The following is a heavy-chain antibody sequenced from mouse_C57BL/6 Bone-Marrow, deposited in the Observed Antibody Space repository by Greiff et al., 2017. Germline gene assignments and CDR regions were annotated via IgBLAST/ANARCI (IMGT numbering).Heavy chain of an antibody. CDR1: GFTFSSYG. CDR2: ISSGGSYT. Sequence: EVKLVESGGDLVKPGGSLKLSCAVSGFTFSSYGLSWVRQTPDKRLEWVATISSGGSYTYYPDSVKGRFTISRDNAKNTLYLQMSSLKSEDTAMYYCARLAAWFAYWGQGTLVTVSA. J-gene: IGHJ3*01. V-gene: IGHV5-6*01. CDR3: ARLAAWFAY.